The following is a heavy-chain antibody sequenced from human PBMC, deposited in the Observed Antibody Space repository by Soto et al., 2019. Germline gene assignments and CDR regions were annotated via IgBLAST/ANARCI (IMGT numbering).Heavy chain of an antibody. Sequence: QVQLQESGPGLVKPSQTLSLTCTVSGGSISSGGYYWSWIRQHPGKGLEWIGYIYYSGSTYYNPSLRSRVTISVDTSKNHFALKLSSVTAADTAVYYCARELIVGGYFDLWGRGTLVAVSS. D-gene: IGHD1-26*01. V-gene: IGHV4-31*03. CDR3: ARELIVGGYFDL. J-gene: IGHJ2*01. CDR1: GGSISSGGYY. CDR2: IYYSGST.